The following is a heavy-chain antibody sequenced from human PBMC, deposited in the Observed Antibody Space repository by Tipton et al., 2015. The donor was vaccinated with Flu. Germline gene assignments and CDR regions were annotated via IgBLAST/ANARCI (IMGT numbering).Heavy chain of an antibody. J-gene: IGHJ4*02. V-gene: IGHV4-38-2*01. Sequence: TLSLTCAVSGYSISSGYYWVWVRQPPGKGLEWIGTIYHSGSTYYNPSLKSRLTMSVDTSKNQFSLKLSSVTAADTAVYYCARHTGDSVRGVIDYWGQGTLVTVSS. D-gene: IGHD3-10*02. CDR1: GYSISSGYY. CDR2: IYHSGST. CDR3: ARHTGDSVRGVIDY.